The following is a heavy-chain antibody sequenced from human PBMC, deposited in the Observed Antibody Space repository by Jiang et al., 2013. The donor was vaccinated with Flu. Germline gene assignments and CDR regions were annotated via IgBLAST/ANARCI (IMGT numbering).Heavy chain of an antibody. Sequence: SLTCTVSGGSISSGSYYWSWIRQPPGRDWSGLGVSIPSGSTNXNPSLKSRVTISVDTSKNQFSLKLSSVTAADTAVYYCAREYSSSWYPMIDYWGQGTLVTVSS. CDR1: GGSISSGSYY. V-gene: IGHV4-61*02. J-gene: IGHJ4*02. CDR3: AREYSSSWYPMIDY. D-gene: IGHD6-13*01. CDR2: SIPSGST.